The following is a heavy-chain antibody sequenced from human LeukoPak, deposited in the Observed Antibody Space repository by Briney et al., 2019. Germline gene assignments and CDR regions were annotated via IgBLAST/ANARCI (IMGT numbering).Heavy chain of an antibody. CDR1: GGSISTYF. J-gene: IGHJ4*02. CDR2: IYYSGST. Sequence: SSETLSLTCTVSGGSISTYFWSWIRQPPGKGLEWIGYIYYSGSTNYDPSLKSRVTISLDTSKNQFSLKLSSVTPEDTAVYYCARDHFTVTDYWGQGTLVTVSS. V-gene: IGHV4-59*12. CDR3: ARDHFTVTDY. D-gene: IGHD4-17*01.